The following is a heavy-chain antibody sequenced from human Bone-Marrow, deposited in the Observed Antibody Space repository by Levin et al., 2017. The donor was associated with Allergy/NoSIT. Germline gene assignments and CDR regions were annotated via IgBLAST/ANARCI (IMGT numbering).Heavy chain of an antibody. Sequence: GESLKISCAASGFTFSSYSMNWVRQAPGKGLEWVSSISSSSSYIYYADSVKGRFTISRDNAKNSLYLQMNSLRAEDTAVYYCAREKDSSGWYGNYYYYGMDGWGQGTTVTVSS. V-gene: IGHV3-21*01. CDR2: ISSSSSYI. CDR1: GFTFSSYS. D-gene: IGHD6-19*01. J-gene: IGHJ6*02. CDR3: AREKDSSGWYGNYYYYGMDG.